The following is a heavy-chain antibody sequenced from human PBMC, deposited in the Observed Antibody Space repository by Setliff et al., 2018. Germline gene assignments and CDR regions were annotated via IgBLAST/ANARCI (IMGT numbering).Heavy chain of an antibody. CDR3: ARLSWDGLRYYGLDV. CDR2: SNHGGST. Sequence: PSETLSLTCSVYGESFSNNYWSWIRQTPGKGLEWIGESNHGGSTSYHPSLKSRLTMSVDTSKNQFSLKLTSVTAADTAVYYCARLSWDGLRYYGLDVWG. D-gene: IGHD3-10*01. V-gene: IGHV4-34*01. J-gene: IGHJ6*01. CDR1: GESFSNNY.